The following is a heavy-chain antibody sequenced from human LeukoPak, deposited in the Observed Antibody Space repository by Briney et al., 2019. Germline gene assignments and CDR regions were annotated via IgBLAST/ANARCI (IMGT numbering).Heavy chain of an antibody. CDR2: IYYIGTT. CDR3: ATNSSSSPWFDP. Sequence: SETLSLTCTVSGGSISSGNHYWGWIRQSPGKGLEWIGTIYYIGTTYYNPSLKSRVTISVDTSKNQFSLKLRSVTAADTAVYFCATNSSSSPWFDPWGQGTLVTVSS. V-gene: IGHV4-39*07. J-gene: IGHJ5*02. D-gene: IGHD6-6*01. CDR1: GGSISSGNHY.